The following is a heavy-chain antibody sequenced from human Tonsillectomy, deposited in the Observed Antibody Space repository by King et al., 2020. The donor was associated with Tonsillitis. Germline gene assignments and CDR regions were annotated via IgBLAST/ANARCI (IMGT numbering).Heavy chain of an antibody. Sequence: VQLVESGGGVVQPGRSLRLSCAASGFTFSSYGMHWVRQAPGKGLEWVAIISYDGSNKYYADSVKGRFTISRDNSKNTLYLQMNSLRAEDTAVYYCAKAFRDTEAADYWGQGTLVTVSS. CDR2: ISYDGSNK. CDR3: AKAFRDTEAADY. CDR1: GFTFSSYG. D-gene: IGHD6-13*01. J-gene: IGHJ4*02. V-gene: IGHV3-30*18.